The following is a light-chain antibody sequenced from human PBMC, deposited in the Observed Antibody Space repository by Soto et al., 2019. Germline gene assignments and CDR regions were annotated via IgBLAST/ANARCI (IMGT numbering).Light chain of an antibody. CDR3: QKYNRAPWT. Sequence: DIQMTQSPSSLSASVGDRVTITCRAIQCISNYLAWYQQKPGKVPKLLIYAASTLQSVVPSRFSGSGSGTDFTLTISNLQPEDAATYYCQKYNRAPWTFGQGTKVDIK. CDR1: QCISNY. J-gene: IGKJ1*01. CDR2: AAS. V-gene: IGKV1-27*01.